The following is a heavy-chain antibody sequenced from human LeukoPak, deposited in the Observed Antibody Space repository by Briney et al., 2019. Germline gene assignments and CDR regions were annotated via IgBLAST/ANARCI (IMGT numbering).Heavy chain of an antibody. CDR1: GGSVSGSY. J-gene: IGHJ4*02. CDR2: VYHTGNT. CDR3: ARHPFATPFDF. Sequence: SETLSLTCTVSGGSVSGSYWSWIRLPPGKGLEWIGYVYHTGNTNYNPSLRSRATISLDTSKNDVTLNLRSVTAADTAIYYCARHPFATPFDFWGRGTLVTVPS. V-gene: IGHV4-59*08.